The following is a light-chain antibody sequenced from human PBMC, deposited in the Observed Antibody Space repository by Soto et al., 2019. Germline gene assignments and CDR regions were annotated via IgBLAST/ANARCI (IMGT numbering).Light chain of an antibody. Sequence: DIVMTQSPDSLAVSLGERATINCKSSQSVLYSSNNKNYLAWYQQKPGQPPKLLIYWASIRESGVPDRFSGSGSGTDFTLTISNLQAEDVAVYYCQKYYSPWTFGQGTKVEIK. CDR3: QKYYSPWT. CDR2: WAS. CDR1: QSVLYSSNNKNY. V-gene: IGKV4-1*01. J-gene: IGKJ1*01.